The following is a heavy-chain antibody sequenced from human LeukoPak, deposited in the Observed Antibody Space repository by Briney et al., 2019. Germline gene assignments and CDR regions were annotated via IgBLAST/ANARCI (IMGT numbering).Heavy chain of an antibody. Sequence: SETLSLTCAVYGGSFSGYYWSWIRQPPGKGLEWIGEINHSGSTNYNPSLKSRVTISVDTSKNQFSLKLSSVTAADTAVYYCARVGVVPAARGRRAFDTWGQGTMVTVSS. CDR3: ARVGVVPAARGRRAFDT. CDR1: GGSFSGYY. J-gene: IGHJ3*02. D-gene: IGHD2-2*01. V-gene: IGHV4-34*01. CDR2: INHSGST.